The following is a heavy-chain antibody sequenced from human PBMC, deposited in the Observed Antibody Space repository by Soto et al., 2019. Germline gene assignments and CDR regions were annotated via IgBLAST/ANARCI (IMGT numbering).Heavy chain of an antibody. V-gene: IGHV3-30*18. CDR1: GFTFSDYA. Sequence: VQLVESGGGVVQPGRSLRLSCAASGFTFSDYAMHWVRQAPGKGLEWVAVVSHDGRNTHYADSVKGRFTISRDSSKNTVSLERTSLRAEDTAVYYCAKGGRQWLVTSDFNYWGQGALVTASS. D-gene: IGHD6-19*01. CDR2: VSHDGRNT. CDR3: AKGGRQWLVTSDFNY. J-gene: IGHJ4*02.